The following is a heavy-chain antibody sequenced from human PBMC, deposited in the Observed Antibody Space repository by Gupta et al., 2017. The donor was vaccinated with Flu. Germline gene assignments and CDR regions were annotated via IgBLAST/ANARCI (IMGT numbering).Heavy chain of an antibody. J-gene: IGHJ4*02. CDR3: ARYSSSWYVDY. Sequence: EVQLVESGGGLVQPGGSLRLSCAASGFTFSSYWMRWVRQAPGKGLEWVANIKQDGSEKYYVDSVKGRFTISRDNAKNSLYLQMNSLRAEDTAVYYCARYSSSWYVDYWGQGTLVTVSS. CDR2: IKQDGSEK. V-gene: IGHV3-7*04. D-gene: IGHD6-13*01. CDR1: GFTFSSYW.